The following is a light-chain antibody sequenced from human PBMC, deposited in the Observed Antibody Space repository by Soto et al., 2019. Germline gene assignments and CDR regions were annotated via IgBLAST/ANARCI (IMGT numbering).Light chain of an antibody. Sequence: IVLTQSPSTLSLSPGERATLSCRASQSVSSYLAWYQQKPGQAPRLLIYDASNRATGIPARFSGSGSGTDFTLTISSLEPEDSAVYFCQQYGTSPTFGQGTKVDIK. CDR1: QSVSSY. CDR3: QQYGTSPT. CDR2: DAS. J-gene: IGKJ1*01. V-gene: IGKV3-11*01.